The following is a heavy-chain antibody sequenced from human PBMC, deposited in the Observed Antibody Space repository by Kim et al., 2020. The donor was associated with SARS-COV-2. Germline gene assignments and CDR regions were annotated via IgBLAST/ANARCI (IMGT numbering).Heavy chain of an antibody. CDR2: INPSGGIT. CDR3: ARAPLSNSGYYFDY. CDR1: GYTFTSYY. Sequence: ASVKVSCKASGYTFTSYYMHWVRQAPGKGLEWMGIINPSGGITNYAQKFLGRVTMTMDTSTSTVYMELSSLRSEDTAVYYCARAPLSNSGYYFDYWGQGTLVTVSS. D-gene: IGHD3-22*01. J-gene: IGHJ4*02. V-gene: IGHV1-46*01.